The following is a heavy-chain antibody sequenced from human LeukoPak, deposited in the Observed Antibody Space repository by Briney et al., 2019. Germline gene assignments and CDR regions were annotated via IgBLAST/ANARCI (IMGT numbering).Heavy chain of an antibody. V-gene: IGHV1-2*04. J-gene: IGHJ6*02. D-gene: IGHD2-2*01. Sequence: ASVKVSCKASGYTFTGYYMHWVRQAPGQGLEWMGWINPNSGGTNYAQKFQGWATMTRDTSSSTAYMELSRLRSDDTAVYYCARDQREVVRAVSGLLDVWGQGTTVTVSS. CDR1: GYTFTGYY. CDR3: ARDQREVVRAVSGLLDV. CDR2: INPNSGGT.